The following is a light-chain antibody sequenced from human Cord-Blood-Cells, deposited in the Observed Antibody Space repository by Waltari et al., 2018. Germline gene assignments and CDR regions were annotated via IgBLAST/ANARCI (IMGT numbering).Light chain of an antibody. Sequence: EIVMTQSPATLSVSPGERATLSCRASQSVSSNLAWSQQKPGQAPRLLIYGASTRAPGIPARFSGSGSGTEFTLTISSLQSEDFAVYYCQQYNNWPRWTFGQGTKVEIK. V-gene: IGKV3-15*01. CDR1: QSVSSN. J-gene: IGKJ1*01. CDR3: QQYNNWPRWT. CDR2: GAS.